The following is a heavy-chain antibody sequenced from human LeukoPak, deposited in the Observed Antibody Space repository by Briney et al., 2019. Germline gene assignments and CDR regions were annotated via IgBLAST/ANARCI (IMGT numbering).Heavy chain of an antibody. CDR2: ISYDGSNK. V-gene: IGHV3-30*18. Sequence: PGGSLRLSCAASGITFSSYWMSWVRQAPGKGLEWVAVISYDGSNKYYADSVKGRFTISRDNSKNTLYLQMNSLRAEDTAVYYCAKDLSSWGDYWGQGTLVTVSS. CDR1: GITFSSYW. D-gene: IGHD6-13*01. CDR3: AKDLSSWGDY. J-gene: IGHJ4*02.